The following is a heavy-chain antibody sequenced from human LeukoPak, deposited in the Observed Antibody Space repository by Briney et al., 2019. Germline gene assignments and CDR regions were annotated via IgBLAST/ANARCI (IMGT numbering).Heavy chain of an antibody. CDR2: INHSGST. V-gene: IGHV4-34*01. Sequence: PSETPSLTCAVYGGSFSGYYWSWIRQPPGKGLEWIGEINHSGSTNYNPSLKSRVTISVDTSKNQFSLKLSSVTAADTAVYYCARGRRYYDFWSGYYTGDYYYYYYMDVWGKGTTVTVSS. CDR3: ARGRRYYDFWSGYYTGDYYYYYYMDV. J-gene: IGHJ6*03. D-gene: IGHD3-3*01. CDR1: GGSFSGYY.